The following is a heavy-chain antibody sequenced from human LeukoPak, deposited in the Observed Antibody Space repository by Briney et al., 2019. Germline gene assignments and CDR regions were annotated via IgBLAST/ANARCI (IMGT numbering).Heavy chain of an antibody. CDR1: GGSFSGYY. J-gene: IGHJ6*02. D-gene: IGHD3-22*01. CDR2: INHSGST. V-gene: IGHV4-34*01. Sequence: PSETLSLTCAVYGGSFSGYYWSWIRQPPGKGLEWIGEINHSGSTNYNPSLKSRVTISVDTSKNQFSLKLSSVTAADTAVYYCARDGSPMIVYNGYYYGMDVWGQGTTVTVSS. CDR3: ARDGSPMIVYNGYYYGMDV.